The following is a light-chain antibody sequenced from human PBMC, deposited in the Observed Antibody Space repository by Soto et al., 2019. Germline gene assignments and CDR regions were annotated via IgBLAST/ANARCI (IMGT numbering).Light chain of an antibody. CDR3: QQYGSSPPYT. Sequence: EVVLTQSPGALSLSPGDRATLSCRASQSVSNNYFDWYQQKPGQAPRLLIFGSSDRATGIPDRFSGSGSGTDFTLTISRLEPEDFAVYYCQQYGSSPPYTFGQGTKLEIK. V-gene: IGKV3-20*01. CDR1: QSVSNNY. J-gene: IGKJ2*01. CDR2: GSS.